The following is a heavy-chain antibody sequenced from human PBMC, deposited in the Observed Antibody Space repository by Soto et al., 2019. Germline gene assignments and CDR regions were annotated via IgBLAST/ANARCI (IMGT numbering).Heavy chain of an antibody. V-gene: IGHV4-4*07. CDR1: GGSISGHS. CDR2: IYPSGST. J-gene: IGHJ4*02. Sequence: LSLTCTVSGGSISGHSWIWIRQPAGKGLEWIGHIYPSGSTSYNPSLRSRVTMSLDTSSNQIFLNLTSVTAADTAVFYCVRGRSYSVYDFWGPGTLVTVSS. D-gene: IGHD5-12*01. CDR3: VRGRSYSVYDF.